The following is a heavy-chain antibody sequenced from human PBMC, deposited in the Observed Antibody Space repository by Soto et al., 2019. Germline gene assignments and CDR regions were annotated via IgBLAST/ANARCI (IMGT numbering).Heavy chain of an antibody. CDR3: ATVPLGSYGDYGFDY. J-gene: IGHJ4*02. V-gene: IGHV1-46*03. Sequence: QVQLVQSGAEVKKPGASVKVSCKASGYTFTSYYMHWVRQAPGQGLEWMGIINPSGGSRSYAQKFQGSVTMTRDTSTSTVYMELSSLRSEDTAVYYCATVPLGSYGDYGFDYWGQGTLVTVSS. CDR1: GYTFTSYY. D-gene: IGHD4-17*01. CDR2: INPSGGSR.